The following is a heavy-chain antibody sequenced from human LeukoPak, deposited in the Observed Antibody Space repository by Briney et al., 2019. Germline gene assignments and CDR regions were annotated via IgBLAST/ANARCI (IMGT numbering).Heavy chain of an antibody. D-gene: IGHD4-17*01. CDR2: ISGSGGST. V-gene: IGHV3-23*01. CDR1: GFTFSSYA. Sequence: PGGSLRLFCAASGFTFSSYAMSWVHQAPGKGLEWVSAISGSGGSTYYADSVKGRFTISRDNSKNTLYLQMNSLRAEDTAVYYCAKEGLQTVTHGHYYYYYYGMDVWGKGTTVTVSS. CDR3: AKEGLQTVTHGHYYYYYYGMDV. J-gene: IGHJ6*04.